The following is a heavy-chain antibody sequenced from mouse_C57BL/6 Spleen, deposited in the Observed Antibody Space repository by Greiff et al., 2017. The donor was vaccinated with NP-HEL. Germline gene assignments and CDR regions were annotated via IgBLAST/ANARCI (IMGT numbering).Heavy chain of an antibody. V-gene: IGHV1-54*01. CDR1: GYAFTNYL. CDR3: ARGDYYGSLLDY. J-gene: IGHJ2*01. D-gene: IGHD1-1*01. Sequence: QVQLQQSGAELVRPGTSVKVSCKASGYAFTNYLIEWVKQRPGQGLEWIGVINPGSGGTNYNEKFKGKATLTADKSSSTAYMQLSSLTSEDSAVYFCARGDYYGSLLDYWGQGTTLTVSS. CDR2: INPGSGGT.